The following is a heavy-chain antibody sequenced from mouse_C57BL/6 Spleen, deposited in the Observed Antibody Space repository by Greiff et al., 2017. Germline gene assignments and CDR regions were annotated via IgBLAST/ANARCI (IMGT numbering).Heavy chain of an antibody. V-gene: IGHV7-3*01. CDR1: GFTFTDYY. D-gene: IGHD1-1*01. Sequence: DVHLVESGGGLVQPGGSLSLSCAASGFTFTDYYMSWVRQPPGQALEWLGFIRNKANGYTTEYSASVKGRFTISRDTSPSILYLQMNALRAEDSATYYCARYPQFTTVVEGAWFAYWGQGTLVTVSA. J-gene: IGHJ3*01. CDR3: ARYPQFTTVVEGAWFAY. CDR2: IRNKANGYTT.